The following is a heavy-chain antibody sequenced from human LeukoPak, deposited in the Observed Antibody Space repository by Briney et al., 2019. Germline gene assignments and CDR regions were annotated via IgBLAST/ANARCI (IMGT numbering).Heavy chain of an antibody. V-gene: IGHV3-30*18. CDR2: ISYDGSNK. Sequence: PGGSLRLSCAASGFTFSSYGMHWVRQAPGKGLEWVAVISYDGSNKYYADSVKGRFTISRDNSKNTLYLQMNSLRAEDTAVYYCAKDQSSGPTYDAFDIWGQGIMVTVSS. J-gene: IGHJ3*02. D-gene: IGHD3-22*01. CDR1: GFTFSSYG. CDR3: AKDQSSGPTYDAFDI.